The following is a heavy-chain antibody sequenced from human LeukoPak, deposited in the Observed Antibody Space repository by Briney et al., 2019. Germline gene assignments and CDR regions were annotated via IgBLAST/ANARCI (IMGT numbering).Heavy chain of an antibody. CDR1: GFTFNAYV. CDR3: ARDPRSSGYFFDY. V-gene: IGHV3-30*04. D-gene: IGHD3-22*01. Sequence: GGSLRLSCAASGFTFNAYVMHWVRQAPGKGLEWVAVMSYDGSNQNYADSVQGRFTISRDNSKNTLYLQMNSLRAEDTAVYYCARDPRSSGYFFDYWGQGTLVTVSS. CDR2: MSYDGSNQ. J-gene: IGHJ4*02.